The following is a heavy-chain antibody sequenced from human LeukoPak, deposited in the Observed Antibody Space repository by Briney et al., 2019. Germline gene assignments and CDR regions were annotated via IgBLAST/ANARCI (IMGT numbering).Heavy chain of an antibody. D-gene: IGHD3-22*01. Sequence: GASVKVSFKASGCTFSSYAISWVREAPGQGLEWMGGIIPIFGTANYAQKFQGRVTITADESTSTAYMELSSLRSEDTAVYYCAVDSSGYYYVGYGMDVWGQGTTVTVSS. J-gene: IGHJ6*02. V-gene: IGHV1-69*13. CDR2: IIPIFGTA. CDR3: AVDSSGYYYVGYGMDV. CDR1: GCTFSSYA.